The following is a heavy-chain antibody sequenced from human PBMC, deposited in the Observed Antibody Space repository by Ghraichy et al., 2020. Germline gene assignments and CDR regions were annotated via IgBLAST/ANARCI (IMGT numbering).Heavy chain of an antibody. V-gene: IGHV4-39*01. CDR1: GDSISSSSYY. D-gene: IGHD2-2*01. CDR3: ARHKGYCYSSSSCYTDWGDP. CDR2: IHYSGST. J-gene: IGHJ5*02. Sequence: SETLSLTCTVSGDSISSSSYYWGWIRQPPGKGLEWIASIHYSGSTYHNPSLKSRVTISVDTFKNQFSLKLSFVTAADTAVYYCARHKGYCYSSSSCYTDWGDPWGHGTRVTVPS.